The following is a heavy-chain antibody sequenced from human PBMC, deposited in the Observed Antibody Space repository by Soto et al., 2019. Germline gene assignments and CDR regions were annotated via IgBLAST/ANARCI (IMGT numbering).Heavy chain of an antibody. CDR3: ARAADYRSDLNYFDY. Sequence: SETLSLTCAVHGASFSGYSWSWIRQPPGKGLEWIGDIEHSGSTNYNSSLRSRVTISLDTSKNQFSLKLSSVTAADTAVYYCARAADYRSDLNYFDYWGQGTLVTVSS. CDR1: GASFSGYS. CDR2: IEHSGST. D-gene: IGHD5-12*01. V-gene: IGHV4-34*01. J-gene: IGHJ4*02.